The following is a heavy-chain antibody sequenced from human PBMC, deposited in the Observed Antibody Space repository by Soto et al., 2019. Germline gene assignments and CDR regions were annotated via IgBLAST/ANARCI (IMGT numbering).Heavy chain of an antibody. CDR3: AYLPCSGGSCNGVPYSGMDV. J-gene: IGHJ6*02. V-gene: IGHV2-5*02. D-gene: IGHD2-15*01. CDR2: IYWDDDK. CDR1: GFSLSTSGVG. Sequence: QITLKESGPTLVKPTQTLTLTCTFSGFSLSTSGVGVAWIRQPPGKALEWLALIYWDDDKRYRPSLETRLTITKDNSKNQVVLTMNNMDSVDTATYYFAYLPCSGGSCNGVPYSGMDVGGQGTTVTVSS.